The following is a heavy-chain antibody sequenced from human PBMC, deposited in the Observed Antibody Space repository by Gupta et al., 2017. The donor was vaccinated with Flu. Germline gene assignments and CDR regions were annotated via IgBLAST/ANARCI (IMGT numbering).Heavy chain of an antibody. CDR2: IKSKTDGGTT. V-gene: IGHV3-15*01. J-gene: IGHJ6*03. Sequence: QAPGKGRQWVGRIKSKTDGGTTDYAAPVKGRFTISRDDSKNTLYLQMNSLNTEDTGIYYCTKDAITIFGVLVDDYMDVWGRGTAVTVSS. D-gene: IGHD3-3*01. CDR3: TKDAITIFGVLVDDYMDV.